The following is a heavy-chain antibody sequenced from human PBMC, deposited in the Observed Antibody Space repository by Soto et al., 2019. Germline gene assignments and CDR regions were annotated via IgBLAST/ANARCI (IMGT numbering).Heavy chain of an antibody. J-gene: IGHJ6*03. V-gene: IGHV3-23*01. CDR3: AKFGYYDILTGYPPDYYYMDV. CDR1: GFTFSSYA. Sequence: GGSLRLSCAASGFTFSSYAMSWVRQAPGKGLEWVSAISGSGGSTYYAETVKGRFTISRDNSKNTLYLQMNSLRAEDTAVYYFAKFGYYDILTGYPPDYYYMDVWGKGTTVTVPS. CDR2: ISGSGGST. D-gene: IGHD3-9*01.